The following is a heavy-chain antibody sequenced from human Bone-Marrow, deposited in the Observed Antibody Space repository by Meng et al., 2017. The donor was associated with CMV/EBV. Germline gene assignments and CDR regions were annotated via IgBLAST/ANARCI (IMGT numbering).Heavy chain of an antibody. CDR1: GFTFSSHG. Sequence: GESLKISCAASGFTFSSHGMHWVRQAPGKGLEWVAVIWYGRSDKYYLDSVKGRFTISRDNSKNTLYLQMKSLRAEDTAVYYCAKEQGVYSGGSGYFDYWGQGTLVTVSS. CDR3: AKEQGVYSGGSGYFDY. V-gene: IGHV3-33*06. J-gene: IGHJ4*02. CDR2: IWYGRSDK. D-gene: IGHD2-15*01.